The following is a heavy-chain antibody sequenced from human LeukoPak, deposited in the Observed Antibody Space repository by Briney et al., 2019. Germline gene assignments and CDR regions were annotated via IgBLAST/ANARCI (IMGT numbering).Heavy chain of an antibody. CDR3: ARAYSSSWYELDY. D-gene: IGHD6-13*01. CDR2: INHSGST. CDR1: GGSFSGYY. Sequence: SETLSLTCAVYGGSFSGYYWTWIRQPPGKGLEWIGEINHSGSTNYNPSLKSRVTISVDTSKNQFSLKLSSVTAADTAVYYCARAYSSSWYELDYWGQGTLVTVSS. J-gene: IGHJ4*02. V-gene: IGHV4-34*01.